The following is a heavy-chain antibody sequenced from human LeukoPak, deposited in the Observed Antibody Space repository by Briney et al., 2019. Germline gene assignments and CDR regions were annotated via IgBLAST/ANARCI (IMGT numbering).Heavy chain of an antibody. CDR2: INHSGST. V-gene: IGHV4-34*01. D-gene: IGHD3-22*01. CDR1: GGSFSGYY. J-gene: IGHJ6*02. CDR3: ARGINLYYYDSSGYYYSSGDYGMDV. Sequence: SETLSLTCAVYGGSFSGYYWSWIRQPPVKGLEWIGEINHSGSTNYNPSLKSRVTISVDTSKNQFSLKLSSVTAADTAVYYCARGINLYYYDSSGYYYSSGDYGMDVWGQGTTVTVSS.